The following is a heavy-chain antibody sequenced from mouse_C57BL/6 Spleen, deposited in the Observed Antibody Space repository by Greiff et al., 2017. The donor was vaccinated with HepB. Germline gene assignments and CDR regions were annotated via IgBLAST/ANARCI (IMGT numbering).Heavy chain of an antibody. CDR2: ISSGGSYT. J-gene: IGHJ2*01. Sequence: EVKLVESGGDLVKPGGSLKLSCAASGFTFSSYGMSWVRQTPDKRLEWVATISSGGSYTYYPDSVKGRFTISRDNAKNTLYLQMSSLKSEDTAMYDCARKNWLRYYFDYWGQGTTLTVSS. CDR1: GFTFSSYG. D-gene: IGHD2-2*01. CDR3: ARKNWLRYYFDY. V-gene: IGHV5-6*01.